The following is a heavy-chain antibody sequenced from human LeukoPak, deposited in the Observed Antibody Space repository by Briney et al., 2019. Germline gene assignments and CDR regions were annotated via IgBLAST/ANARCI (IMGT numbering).Heavy chain of an antibody. CDR1: GFTFKGYA. Sequence: AGGSLRLSCTASGFTFKGYAIRWVRQAPGRGLEWIASISASGGTTYYGDSVRGRFTSSRDNSKNTQYLQMSSLRPDDTAVYYCAQRDDTFDFWGQGTMVIVSS. CDR3: AQRDDTFDF. J-gene: IGHJ3*01. CDR2: ISASGGTT. V-gene: IGHV3-23*01.